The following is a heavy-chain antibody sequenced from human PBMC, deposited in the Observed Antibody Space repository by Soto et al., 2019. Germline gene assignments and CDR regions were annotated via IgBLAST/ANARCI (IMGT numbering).Heavy chain of an antibody. CDR2: TYYRSKWYN. Sequence: SQTLSLTCAISGDSVSSNGAAWNWIRQSPSRGLEWLGRTYYRSKWYNNYAVSVNSRITINPDTSKNQFSLHLNSVTPEDTAVYYCARGLWSGYYSNWFDPWGQGTLVTVSP. J-gene: IGHJ5*02. V-gene: IGHV6-1*01. CDR3: ARGLWSGYYSNWFDP. CDR1: GDSVSSNGAA. D-gene: IGHD3-3*01.